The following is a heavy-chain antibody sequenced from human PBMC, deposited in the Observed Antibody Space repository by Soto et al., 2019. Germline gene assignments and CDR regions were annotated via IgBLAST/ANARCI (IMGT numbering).Heavy chain of an antibody. Sequence: QLQLQESGSGLVKPSQTLSLTCAVSGGSISSGGYSWSWIRQPPGKGLEWIGYIYHSGTTYYNPSLKSRVTISVDRSKNQFSRKLSSVPAADTAVYYCARAHYGDYGYGMDVWGQGTTVTVSS. CDR3: ARAHYGDYGYGMDV. J-gene: IGHJ6*02. CDR2: IYHSGTT. D-gene: IGHD4-17*01. V-gene: IGHV4-30-2*01. CDR1: GGSISSGGYS.